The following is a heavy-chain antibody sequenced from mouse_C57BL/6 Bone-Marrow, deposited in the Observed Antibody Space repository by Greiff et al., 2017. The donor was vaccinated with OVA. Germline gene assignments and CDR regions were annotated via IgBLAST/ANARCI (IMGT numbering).Heavy chain of an antibody. J-gene: IGHJ2*01. D-gene: IGHD1-1*01. Sequence: VQLQQPGAELVRPGSSVKLSCKASGYTFTSYWMDWVKQRPGQGLEWIGNIYPSDSETHYNQKFKDKATLTVDKSSSTAYMQLSSLTSEDAAVYYCGLNYVDFDYWGQGTTLTVSS. CDR1: GYTFTSYW. V-gene: IGHV1-61*01. CDR3: GLNYVDFDY. CDR2: IYPSDSET.